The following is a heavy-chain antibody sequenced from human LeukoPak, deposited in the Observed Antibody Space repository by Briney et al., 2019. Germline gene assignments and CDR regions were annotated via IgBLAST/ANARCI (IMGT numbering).Heavy chain of an antibody. D-gene: IGHD1-26*01. CDR1: GFTFSSYA. CDR3: AKKGSIVGATYYFDY. CDR2: ISGSGGST. Sequence: PGGSLRLSCAASGFTFSSYAMSWVRQAPGKGLEWVSAISGSGGSTYYADSVKGRFTISRDNSKNTLYLQMNSLRAEDTAVYYCAKKGSIVGATYYFDYWGQGTLVIVSS. V-gene: IGHV3-23*01. J-gene: IGHJ4*02.